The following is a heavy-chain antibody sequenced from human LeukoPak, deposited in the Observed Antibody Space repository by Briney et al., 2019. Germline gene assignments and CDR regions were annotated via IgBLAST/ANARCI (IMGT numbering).Heavy chain of an antibody. V-gene: IGHV4-34*01. D-gene: IGHD5-12*01. CDR2: INHSGST. CDR3: ARSRVATYHYYYYGMDV. Sequence: SETLSLTCAVYGGSFSGYYWSWIRQPPGKGLEWIGEINHSGSTNYNPSLKSRVTISVDTSKNQFSLKLSSVTAADTAVYYCARSRVATYHYYYYGMDVWGQGTTVTVSS. J-gene: IGHJ6*02. CDR1: GGSFSGYY.